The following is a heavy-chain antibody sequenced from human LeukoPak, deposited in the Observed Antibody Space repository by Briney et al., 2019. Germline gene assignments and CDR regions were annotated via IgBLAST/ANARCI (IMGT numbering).Heavy chain of an antibody. CDR1: GGSITSGGYF. Sequence: TLSLTCTVSGGSITSGGYFWSWIRQHPGKGLEWIGYISYSGYTYYNPSLKSRLTISVDTSKNQFSLELTSVTAADTAVYYCARSFGESYFDYWGQGILVTVSS. J-gene: IGHJ4*02. CDR2: ISYSGYT. D-gene: IGHD3-10*01. V-gene: IGHV4-31*03. CDR3: ARSFGESYFDY.